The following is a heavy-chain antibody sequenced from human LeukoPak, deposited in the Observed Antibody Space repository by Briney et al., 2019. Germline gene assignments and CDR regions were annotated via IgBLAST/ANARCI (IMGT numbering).Heavy chain of an antibody. V-gene: IGHV3-23*01. CDR3: AASLPNIVVVPATKGPFGY. Sequence: GGSLRLSCAASGFTFSSYAMSWVRQAPGKGLEWVSGIGGSGGDTFYADSVKGRFTISRDNSKNTLYLQMNSLRAEDTAVYYCAASLPNIVVVPATKGPFGYWGQGALVTVSS. CDR2: IGGSGGDT. J-gene: IGHJ4*02. CDR1: GFTFSSYA. D-gene: IGHD2-2*01.